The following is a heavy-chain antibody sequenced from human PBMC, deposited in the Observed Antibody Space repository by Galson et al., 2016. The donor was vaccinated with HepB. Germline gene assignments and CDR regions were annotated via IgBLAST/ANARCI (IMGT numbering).Heavy chain of an antibody. V-gene: IGHV3-74*01. D-gene: IGHD3-10*01. CDR3: VRDWFGDHT. CDR2: IDNDGTRT. CDR1: GYPFGGSW. J-gene: IGHJ4*02. Sequence: SLRLSCAGSGYPFGGSWMQWVRQAPGKGRVWVAHIDNDGTRTTYADSVKGRFTISRDNARDTLYLQMNSLRADDTAVYYCVRDWFGDHTWGQGTLVTVSA.